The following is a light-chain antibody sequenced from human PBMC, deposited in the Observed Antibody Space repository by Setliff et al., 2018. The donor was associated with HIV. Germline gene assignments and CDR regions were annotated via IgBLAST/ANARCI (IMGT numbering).Light chain of an antibody. V-gene: IGLV2-14*01. J-gene: IGLJ1*01. CDR2: EVS. CDR1: SSDVGGYNY. CDR3: SSFTNTYALDV. Sequence: QSVLTQPASVSGSPGQSITISCTGTSSDVGGYNYVSWFQQHPGKAPKLLIYEVSNRPSGVSYRLSGSKPGNTASLTISGLQAEDEAHYYCSSFTNTYALDVFGTGTKVTVL.